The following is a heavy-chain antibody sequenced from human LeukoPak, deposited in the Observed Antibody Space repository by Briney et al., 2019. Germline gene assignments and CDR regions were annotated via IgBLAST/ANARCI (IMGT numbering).Heavy chain of an antibody. J-gene: IGHJ4*02. V-gene: IGHV3-9*03. CDR3: VEDMSYGSGGHFHH. CDR1: GFTFDDYA. D-gene: IGHD3-10*01. Sequence: PGGSLSLSCAASGFTFDDYAMHWLRQAPGKGLEWVSGISWNSGSIGYADSVKGRFTISRDNAKNSLYLQMNRLRSEDMALYCCVEDMSYGSGGHFHHCGQGILVTVSS. CDR2: ISWNSGSI.